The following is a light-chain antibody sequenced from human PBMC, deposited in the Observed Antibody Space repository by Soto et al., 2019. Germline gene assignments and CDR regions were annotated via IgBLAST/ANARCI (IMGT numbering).Light chain of an antibody. CDR3: QQSYSTPIT. CDR1: QSISTW. CDR2: KAS. Sequence: IQMTQSPSTLSASVGDRVTITCRASQSISTWLAWYQQKPGKAPKLVIYKASSLESGVPSRFSGSGFGTEFTLTISSLQPDDFVTYYCQQSYSTPITFGQGTRLEIK. V-gene: IGKV1-5*03. J-gene: IGKJ5*01.